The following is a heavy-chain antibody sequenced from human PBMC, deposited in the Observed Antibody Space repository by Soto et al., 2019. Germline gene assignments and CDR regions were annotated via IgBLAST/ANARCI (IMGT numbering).Heavy chain of an antibody. D-gene: IGHD5-18*01. Sequence: PSETRSLTCTVSGGSTSRTSSYWGWIRQPPWKGLEWIGSIYYSGSTYYDPSLTSRITISVDTSKNQFSLKLSSLAAADTAVYYCARCGGYSYVPKPLFDYGGQGTLVTVSS. CDR3: ARCGGYSYVPKPLFDY. V-gene: IGHV4-39*07. J-gene: IGHJ4*02. CDR2: IYYSGST. CDR1: GGSTSRTSSY.